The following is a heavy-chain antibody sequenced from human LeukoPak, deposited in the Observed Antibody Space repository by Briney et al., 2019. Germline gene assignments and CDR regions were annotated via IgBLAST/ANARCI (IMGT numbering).Heavy chain of an antibody. CDR1: GASISSYY. Sequence: SETLSLTCTVSGASISSYYWSWIRQPPGKGLEWIGYIYYSGSTNYNPSLKSRVTMSVDTSTNQFSLRLRSVTAADTAVYYCARDGPTGPWGQGTLVTVSS. D-gene: IGHD1-26*01. J-gene: IGHJ4*02. CDR2: IYYSGST. V-gene: IGHV4-59*01. CDR3: ARDGPTGP.